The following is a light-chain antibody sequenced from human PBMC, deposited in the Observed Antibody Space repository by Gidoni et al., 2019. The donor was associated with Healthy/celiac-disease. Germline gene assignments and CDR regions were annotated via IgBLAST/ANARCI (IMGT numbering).Light chain of an antibody. V-gene: IGKV2-28*01. CDR3: MQALQMRT. Sequence: DIVMTQSPLSLPVTPGEPASISCRSSQSLLHSNGYNYLDWYLQKPGQSPQLLIYLGSNRASGVPDRFRGSGSGTDFTLKISRVEAEDVGVYYCMQALQMRTFGQXTKVEIK. CDR2: LGS. J-gene: IGKJ1*01. CDR1: QSLLHSNGYNY.